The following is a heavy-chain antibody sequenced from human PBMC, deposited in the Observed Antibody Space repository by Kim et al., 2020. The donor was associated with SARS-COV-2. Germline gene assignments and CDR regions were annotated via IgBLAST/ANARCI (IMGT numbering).Heavy chain of an antibody. CDR1: GGSISSGGYY. J-gene: IGHJ4*02. V-gene: IGHV4-31*03. Sequence: SETLSLTCTVSGGSISSGGYYWSWIRQHPGKGLEWIGYIYYSGSTYYNPSLKSRVTISVDTSKNQFSLKLSSVTAADTAVYYCARYYYGSGSYQPLLDYWGQGTLVTVSS. D-gene: IGHD3-10*01. CDR3: ARYYYGSGSYQPLLDY. CDR2: IYYSGST.